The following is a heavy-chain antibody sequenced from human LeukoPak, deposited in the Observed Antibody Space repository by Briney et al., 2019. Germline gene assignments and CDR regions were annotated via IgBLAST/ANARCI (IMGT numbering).Heavy chain of an antibody. Sequence: GASVKVSCKASGYTFTGYYMHWVRQAPGQGLEWMGWINPNSGGTNYAQKFQGRVTMTRDTSISTAYMELSSLRSEDTAVYYCARDRNRYYDSSGYYLDAFDIWGQGTMVTVSS. CDR1: GYTFTGYY. V-gene: IGHV1-2*02. J-gene: IGHJ3*02. CDR2: INPNSGGT. D-gene: IGHD3-22*01. CDR3: ARDRNRYYDSSGYYLDAFDI.